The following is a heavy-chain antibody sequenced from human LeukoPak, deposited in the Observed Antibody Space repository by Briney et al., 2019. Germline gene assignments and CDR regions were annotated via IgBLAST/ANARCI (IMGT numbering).Heavy chain of an antibody. D-gene: IGHD3-9*01. CDR1: GFTFSSYS. Sequence: GGSLRLSCAASGFTFSSYSMNWVRQAPGKGLEWVSYITSSSTISYADSVKGRFTISRDNAKNSLYLQMNSLRDEDTAVYYCARDTRYSFDYWGQGTLVTVSS. CDR3: ARDTRYSFDY. J-gene: IGHJ4*02. V-gene: IGHV3-48*02. CDR2: ITSSSTI.